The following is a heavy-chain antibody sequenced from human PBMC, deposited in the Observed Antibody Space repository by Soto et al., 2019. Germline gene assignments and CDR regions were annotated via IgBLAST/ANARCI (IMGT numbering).Heavy chain of an antibody. D-gene: IGHD3-16*02. Sequence: TSVKVSCKASRYTFTSYYLHWVRQAPGQGLEWMGIINPSGGSTSYAQKFQGRVTMTRDTSTSTVYMELSSLRSEDTAVYYCARVMGFGLRLGELSFGGGYYYYGMDVWGQGTTVTVSS. CDR1: RYTFTSYY. CDR3: ARVMGFGLRLGELSFGGGYYYYGMDV. CDR2: INPSGGST. J-gene: IGHJ6*02. V-gene: IGHV1-46*01.